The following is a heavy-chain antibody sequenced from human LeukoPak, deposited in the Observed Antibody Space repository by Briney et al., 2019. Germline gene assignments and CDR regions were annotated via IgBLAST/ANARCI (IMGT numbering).Heavy chain of an antibody. CDR2: INPNSGGT. J-gene: IGHJ6*02. Sequence: GASVKVSCKASGYTFTGYYMHWVRQAPRQGLEWMGWINPNSGGTNYAQKFQGWVTMTRDTSISTAYMELSRLRSDDTAVYYCARGALRYFDWGRSYDYYYYGMDVWGQGTTVTVSS. CDR3: ARGALRYFDWGRSYDYYYYGMDV. V-gene: IGHV1-2*04. CDR1: GYTFTGYY. D-gene: IGHD3-9*01.